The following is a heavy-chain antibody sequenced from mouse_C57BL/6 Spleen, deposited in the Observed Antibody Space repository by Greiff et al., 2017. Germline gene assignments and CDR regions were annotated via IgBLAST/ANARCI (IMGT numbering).Heavy chain of an antibody. Sequence: VQLQESGAELVRPGTSVKVSCKASGYAFTNYLIEWVKQRPGQGLAWIGVINPGSGGTYYNEKFKGKATLTADKSSSTAYMQLSSLTSEDSADYFCTREGSMASYCAMDYWGQGTSVTVSS. CDR1: GYAFTNYL. V-gene: IGHV1-54*01. J-gene: IGHJ4*01. CDR3: TREGSMASYCAMDY. CDR2: INPGSGGT. D-gene: IGHD1-1*02.